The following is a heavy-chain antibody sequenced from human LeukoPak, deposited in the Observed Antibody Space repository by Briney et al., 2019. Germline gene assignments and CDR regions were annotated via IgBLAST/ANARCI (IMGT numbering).Heavy chain of an antibody. V-gene: IGHV1-69*06. CDR2: IIPIFGTA. Sequence: SVKVSCKASGYTFTGYYMHWVRQAPGQGLEWMGGIIPIFGTANYAQKFQGRVTITADKSTSTAYMELSSLRSEDTAVYYCARGYDFWSGYYGGGLRYYYYMDVWGKGTTVTVSS. CDR3: ARGYDFWSGYYGGGLRYYYYMDV. CDR1: GYTFTGYY. D-gene: IGHD3-3*01. J-gene: IGHJ6*03.